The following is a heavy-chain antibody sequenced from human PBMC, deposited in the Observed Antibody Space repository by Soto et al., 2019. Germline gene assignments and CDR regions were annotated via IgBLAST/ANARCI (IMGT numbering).Heavy chain of an antibody. J-gene: IGHJ5*02. V-gene: IGHV1-46*01. CDR3: ARETQEIAARENWFDP. CDR2: INPSGGST. CDR1: GYTFTSYY. D-gene: IGHD6-6*01. Sequence: ASVKVSCKASGYTFTSYYMHWVRQAPGQGLEWMGIINPSGGSTSYAQKFQGRVTMTRDMSTSTVYMELSSLRSEDTAVYYCARETQEIAARENWFDPWGQGTLVTVSS.